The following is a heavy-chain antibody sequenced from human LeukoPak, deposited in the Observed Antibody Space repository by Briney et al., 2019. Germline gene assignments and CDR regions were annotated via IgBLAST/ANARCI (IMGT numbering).Heavy chain of an antibody. V-gene: IGHV4-4*02. D-gene: IGHD6-13*01. Sequence: SGTLSLTCAVSGGSISSSNWWNWVRQPPGKGLEWIGEIYHSGSTNYNPSLKSRVTISLDKSKNQFSLKLSSVTAADTAVYYCATTAAAGTRLAWFDPWGQGTLVTVSS. J-gene: IGHJ5*02. CDR1: GGSISSSNW. CDR2: IYHSGST. CDR3: ATTAAAGTRLAWFDP.